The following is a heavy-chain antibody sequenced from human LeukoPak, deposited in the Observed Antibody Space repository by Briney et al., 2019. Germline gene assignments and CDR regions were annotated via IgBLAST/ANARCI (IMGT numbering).Heavy chain of an antibody. Sequence: GGSLRLSCAASGFTFDDYAMHWVRQAPGKGLEWVSGISWNSGSIGYADSVKGRFTISRDNAKNSLYLQMNSLRAEDTALYYCAKAQWLVDTAWGFDYWGQGTLVTVSS. CDR3: AKAQWLVDTAWGFDY. CDR2: ISWNSGSI. CDR1: GFTFDDYA. J-gene: IGHJ4*02. V-gene: IGHV3-9*01. D-gene: IGHD5-18*01.